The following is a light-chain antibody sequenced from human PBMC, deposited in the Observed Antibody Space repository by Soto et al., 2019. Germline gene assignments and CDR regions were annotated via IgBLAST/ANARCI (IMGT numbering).Light chain of an antibody. Sequence: QSVLTQPPSASGTPGQRVAISCSGSRSNIGSNFVYWYQQLPGTAPKLVIYRNNQRPSGDPDRFSGSKSGTSASLAISGLRSEDEADYFCAAWDDRLSRLVFGGGTKLTVL. CDR3: AAWDDRLSRLV. V-gene: IGLV1-47*01. CDR2: RNN. J-gene: IGLJ2*01. CDR1: RSNIGSNF.